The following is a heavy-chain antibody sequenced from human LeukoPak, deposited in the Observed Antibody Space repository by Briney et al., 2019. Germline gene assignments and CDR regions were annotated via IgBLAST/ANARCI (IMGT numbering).Heavy chain of an antibody. CDR3: ARVYRELYSSSWDHAFDI. V-gene: IGHV4-4*07. J-gene: IGHJ3*02. D-gene: IGHD6-13*01. CDR2: IYTSGST. Sequence: SETLSLTCTVSGGSISSYYWSWIRQPAGKGLEWIGRIYTSGSTHYNPSLKSRVTMPVDTSRNQFSLKLSSVTAADTAVYYCARVYRELYSSSWDHAFDIWGQGTMVTVSS. CDR1: GGSISSYY.